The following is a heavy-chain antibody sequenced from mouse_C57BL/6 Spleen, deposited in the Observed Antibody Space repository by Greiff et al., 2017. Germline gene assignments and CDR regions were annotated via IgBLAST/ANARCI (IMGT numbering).Heavy chain of an antibody. D-gene: IGHD1-1*01. V-gene: IGHV1-78*01. J-gene: IGHJ2*01. Sequence: VMLVESDAELVKPGASVKISCKVSGYTFTDHTIHWMKQRPEQGLEWIGYIYPRDGSTKYNEKFKGKATLTADKSSSTAYMQRNSLTSEDSAVYFCARGEFITTVVGDYWGQGTTLTVSS. CDR1: GYTFTDHT. CDR3: ARGEFITTVVGDY. CDR2: IYPRDGST.